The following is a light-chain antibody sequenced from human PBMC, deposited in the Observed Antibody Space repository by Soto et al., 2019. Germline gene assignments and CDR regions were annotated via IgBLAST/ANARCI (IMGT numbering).Light chain of an antibody. V-gene: IGKV3-15*01. CDR3: QQYNNWPTWT. J-gene: IGKJ1*01. CDR1: QSVSSN. Sequence: EIVMTQSPATLSVSQGERATLSCRASQSVSSNLAWYQQQPGQAPRLLIYGASTRATGIPARFSGSVSGTEFTLTISSLQSEDLAVYYCQQYNNWPTWTFCPGTKVDIK. CDR2: GAS.